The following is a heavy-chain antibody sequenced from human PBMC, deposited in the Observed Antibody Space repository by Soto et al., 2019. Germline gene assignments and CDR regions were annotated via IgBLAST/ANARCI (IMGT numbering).Heavy chain of an antibody. D-gene: IGHD1-20*01. CDR1: EFTFSSYE. CDR2: ISSSGTTI. J-gene: IGHJ3*02. Sequence: EVQLVESGGGLVQPGGSLRLSCVASEFTFSSYEMNWVRQAPGKGLEWVSYISSSGTTIYYTDSVKGRFTISRDNAKKSLYLQMNSLRAEDTAVYYCAAYNTSRHAAFDIWGQGTMVIVSS. CDR3: AAYNTSRHAAFDI. V-gene: IGHV3-48*03.